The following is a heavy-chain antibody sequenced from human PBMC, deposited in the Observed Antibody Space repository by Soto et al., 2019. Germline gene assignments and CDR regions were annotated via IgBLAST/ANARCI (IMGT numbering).Heavy chain of an antibody. D-gene: IGHD4-17*01. Sequence: SVKVSCKASGFTFTSSAVQWVRQARGQRLEWIGWIVVGSGNTNYAQKFQERVTITRDMSTSTAYMELSSLRSEDTAVYYCAAEELPYGAFDIWGQGTMVTVSS. CDR3: AAEELPYGAFDI. CDR2: IVVGSGNT. J-gene: IGHJ3*02. V-gene: IGHV1-58*01. CDR1: GFTFTSSA.